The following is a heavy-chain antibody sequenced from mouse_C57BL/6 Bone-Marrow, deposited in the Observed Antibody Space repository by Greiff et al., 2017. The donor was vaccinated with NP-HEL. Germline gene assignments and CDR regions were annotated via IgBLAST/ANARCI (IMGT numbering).Heavy chain of an antibody. CDR2: IYIGNGYT. Sequence: EVMLVESGAELVRPGSSVKMSCKTSGYTFTSYGINWVKQRPGQGLEWIGYIYIGNGYTEYNEKFKGKATLTSDTSSSTAYMQLSSLTSEDSAIYFCARSRWDDYDGYFDYWGQGTTLTVSS. CDR3: ARSRWDDYDGYFDY. J-gene: IGHJ2*01. D-gene: IGHD2-4*01. V-gene: IGHV1-58*01. CDR1: GYTFTSYG.